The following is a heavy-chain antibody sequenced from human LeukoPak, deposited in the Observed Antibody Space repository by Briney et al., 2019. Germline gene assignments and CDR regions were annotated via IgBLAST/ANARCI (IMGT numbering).Heavy chain of an antibody. CDR2: IDSNSGGT. J-gene: IGHJ4*02. CDR3: AREMNYDDYRTSDY. V-gene: IGHV1-2*02. Sequence: GASVTVSCKASGYTFTGYYMHWVRQAPGQGFEWMGRIDSNSGGTNYAQNFQGRVTMTRDTSISTVYMELISLTSDDTAVYYCAREMNYDDYRTSDYWGQGTLVTVSS. D-gene: IGHD4-17*01. CDR1: GYTFTGYY.